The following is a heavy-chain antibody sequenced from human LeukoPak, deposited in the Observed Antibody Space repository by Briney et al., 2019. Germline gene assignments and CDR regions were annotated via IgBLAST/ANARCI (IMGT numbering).Heavy chain of an antibody. V-gene: IGHV3-43*01. D-gene: IGHD6-13*01. CDR1: GFTFDDYT. CDR3: ARVSLPRAAAGNFDY. CDR2: ISWDGGST. Sequence: PGGSLRLSCAASGFTFDDYTMHWVRQAPGKGLEWVSLISWDGGSTYYADSVKGRFTISRDNAKNSLYLQMNSLRAEDTAVYYCARVSLPRAAAGNFDYWGQGTLVTVSS. J-gene: IGHJ4*02.